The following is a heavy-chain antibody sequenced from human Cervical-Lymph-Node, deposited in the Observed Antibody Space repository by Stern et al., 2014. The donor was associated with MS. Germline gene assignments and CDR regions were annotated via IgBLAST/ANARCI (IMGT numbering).Heavy chain of an antibody. J-gene: IGHJ5*02. CDR1: GFIFSHYG. CDR3: ARNGSRTCNAGMCWFDP. CDR2: IWYDGSNK. Sequence: VQLVESGGGVVEPGRSLRLSCAASGFIFSHYGIHWVRQAPGKGLEWVALIWYDGSNKYYADSVEGRFTISRDNSKNTVYLQMTSLRAEDTALYYCARNGSRTCNAGMCWFDPWGQGTLVTVPS. D-gene: IGHD2-2*01. V-gene: IGHV3-33*01.